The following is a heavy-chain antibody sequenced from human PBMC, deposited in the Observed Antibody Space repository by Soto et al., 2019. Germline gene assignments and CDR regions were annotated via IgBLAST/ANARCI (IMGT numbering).Heavy chain of an antibody. CDR2: INPGNGNT. CDR1: GYTFTSYG. Sequence: ASAKVSCKASGYTFTSYGINWVRHAPGRGLEWMGWINPGNGNTKYSQQFQGRVIIDRDTSARTAYIELSSLRSEDTAVYYCARGGYFDSSNYLAYWGLGTMVPVSS. CDR3: ARGGYFDSSNYLAY. D-gene: IGHD3-22*01. V-gene: IGHV1-3*01. J-gene: IGHJ4*02.